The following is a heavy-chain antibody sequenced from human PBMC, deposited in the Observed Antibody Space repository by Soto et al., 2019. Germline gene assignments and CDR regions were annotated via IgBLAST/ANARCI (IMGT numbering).Heavy chain of an antibody. V-gene: IGHV3-23*01. CDR2: ISESGGST. CDR3: GKLYGDHVWSTQDY. CDR1: GDRVYKSV. D-gene: IGHD3-16*01. J-gene: IGHJ4*02. Sequence: PGGSPGLASAACGDRVYKSVMSWFLKAQGKGMEWVSGISESGGSTYYTDSVKGRFTISRDNSKDTLYLQMNSLRAEDTAVYYCGKLYGDHVWSTQDYRGQGPLVTVSS.